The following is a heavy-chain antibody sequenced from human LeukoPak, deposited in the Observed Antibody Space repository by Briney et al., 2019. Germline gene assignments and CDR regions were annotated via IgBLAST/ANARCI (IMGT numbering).Heavy chain of an antibody. Sequence: GGSLRLSCAASGFTFNNYWMHWVRQGPGKGLVWVSRMNTDGSSASYADSVKGRFTISRDNAKNTLYLQMNSLRAEDTAVYYCARDQGGYFQHWGQGALVTVSS. CDR3: ARDQGGYFQH. V-gene: IGHV3-74*01. J-gene: IGHJ1*01. CDR1: GFTFNNYW. CDR2: MNTDGSSA.